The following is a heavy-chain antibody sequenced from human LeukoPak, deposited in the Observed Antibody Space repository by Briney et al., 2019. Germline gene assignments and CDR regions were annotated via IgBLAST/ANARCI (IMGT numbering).Heavy chain of an antibody. D-gene: IGHD3-10*02. CDR2: ISGSGGST. V-gene: IGHV3-23*01. CDR1: GFTFSTYS. Sequence: GGSLRLSCAASGFTFSTYSMNWVRQAPGKGLEWVSAISGSGGSTYYADSVKGRFTISRDNSKNTLYLQMNSLRAEDTAVYYCANQPRIVRGVSRIDYWGQGTLVTVSS. J-gene: IGHJ4*02. CDR3: ANQPRIVRGVSRIDY.